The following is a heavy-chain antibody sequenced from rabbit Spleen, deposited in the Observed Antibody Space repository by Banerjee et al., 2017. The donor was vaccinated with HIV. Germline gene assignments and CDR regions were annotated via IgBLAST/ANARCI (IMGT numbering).Heavy chain of an antibody. D-gene: IGHD2-1*01. CDR3: ARGSATMTMVITGYYLNL. CDR2: IYAGSSGST. CDR1: GFTLNSDYY. V-gene: IGHV1S40*01. J-gene: IGHJ4*01. Sequence: QSLEESGGDLVKPGASLTLTCTASGFTLNSDYYMCWVRQAPGKGLECIACIYAGSSGSTYYANWAKGRFTISKASSTTVTLQMTSLTVADTATYFCARGSATMTMVITGYYLNLWGPGTLVTVS.